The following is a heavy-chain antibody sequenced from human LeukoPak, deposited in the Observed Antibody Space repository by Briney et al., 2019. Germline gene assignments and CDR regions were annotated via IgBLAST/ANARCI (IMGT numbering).Heavy chain of an antibody. CDR2: IGLHGYPL. Sequence: GGSLRLSCAVSGFTFNIYYMSRIRQAPGKGLEWISYIGLHGYPLDYADSVKGRFTISRDNAQNSLYLDMSSLRAEDTAVYYCARKDFSSGSFTYWGQGTLVTVSS. V-gene: IGHV3-11*04. CDR1: GFTFNIYY. J-gene: IGHJ4*02. CDR3: ARKDFSSGSFTY. D-gene: IGHD3-22*01.